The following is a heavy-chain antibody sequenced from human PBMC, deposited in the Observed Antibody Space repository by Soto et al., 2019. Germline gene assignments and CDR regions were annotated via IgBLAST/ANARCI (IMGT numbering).Heavy chain of an antibody. V-gene: IGHV1-3*01. CDR1: GYSFTNYA. J-gene: IGHJ5*02. CDR3: ARGIVVAPGRPEYTWFDP. Sequence: QVQLVQSAAEVKRPGASVKVSCKASGYSFTNYAIQWVRQAPGQSLEWMGWINAGNGDTKYSQKFQGRVTITRDTYASTAYMEVSGLRSEDTAVYYCARGIVVAPGRPEYTWFDPWGQGALVTVSS. CDR2: INAGNGDT. D-gene: IGHD2-2*01.